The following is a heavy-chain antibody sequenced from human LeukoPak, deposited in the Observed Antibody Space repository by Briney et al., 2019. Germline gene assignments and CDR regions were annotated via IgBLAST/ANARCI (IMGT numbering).Heavy chain of an antibody. CDR1: GFTFDDYA. CDR3: AKDIGSSYLYYYDSSGYFDY. Sequence: PGRSLRLSCAASGFTFDDYAMHWARQAPGKGLEWVSGISWNSGSIGYADSVKGRFTISRDNAKNSLYLQMNSLRAEDTALYYCAKDIGSSYLYYYDSSGYFDYWGQGTLVTVSS. D-gene: IGHD3-22*01. CDR2: ISWNSGSI. V-gene: IGHV3-9*01. J-gene: IGHJ4*02.